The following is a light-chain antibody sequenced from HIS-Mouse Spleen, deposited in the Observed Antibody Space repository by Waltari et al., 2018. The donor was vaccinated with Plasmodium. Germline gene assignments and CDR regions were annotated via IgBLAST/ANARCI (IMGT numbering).Light chain of an antibody. CDR3: CSYAGSRMV. CDR1: SSDFGGYNL. J-gene: IGLJ2*01. Sequence: QSALTQPASVSGSPGQSIPISCPGTSSDFGGYNLVSWYQQHPRKAPQLLIYEGSKRPSGVSNRFSGSKSGNTASLTISGLQAEDEADYYCCSYAGSRMVFGGGTKLTVL. V-gene: IGLV2-23*01. CDR2: EGS.